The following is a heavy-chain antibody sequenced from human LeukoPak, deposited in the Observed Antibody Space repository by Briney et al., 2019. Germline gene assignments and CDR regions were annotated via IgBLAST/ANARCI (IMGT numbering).Heavy chain of an antibody. Sequence: SETLSLTCAVYGGSFSGYYWSWIRQPPGKGLEWIGEINHSGSTNYNPSLKSRVTISVDTSKNQFSLKLSSVTAADTAVYYCARQWGYYGSGSYIWFDPWGQGTLVTVSS. D-gene: IGHD3-10*01. CDR3: ARQWGYYGSGSYIWFDP. V-gene: IGHV4-34*01. J-gene: IGHJ5*02. CDR1: GGSFSGYY. CDR2: INHSGST.